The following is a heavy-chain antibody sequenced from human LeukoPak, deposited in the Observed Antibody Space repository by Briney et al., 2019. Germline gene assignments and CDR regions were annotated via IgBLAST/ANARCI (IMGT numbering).Heavy chain of an antibody. CDR2: IRSKEYSYST. D-gene: IGHD5/OR15-5a*01. V-gene: IGHV3-73*01. Sequence: PGGPLRLSCAASGFSFSASPIHGVRQASGKGLEWVGRIRSKEYSYSTTCAESMKGRCSVSRDDSQNTAFLQSSSLKTEDTAVYYCARRVGDSYFYGMDLWGQGTPVTASS. CDR1: GFSFSASP. CDR3: ARRVGDSYFYGMDL. J-gene: IGHJ6*02.